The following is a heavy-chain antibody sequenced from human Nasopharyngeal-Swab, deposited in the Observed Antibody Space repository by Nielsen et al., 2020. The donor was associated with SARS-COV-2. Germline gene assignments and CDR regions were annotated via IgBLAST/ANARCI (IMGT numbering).Heavy chain of an antibody. J-gene: IGHJ5*01. CDR3: VRGPYGHHDS. CDR1: GFTFSSYT. D-gene: IGHD4-17*01. Sequence: GESLKISCAASGFTFSSYTMNWVRQAPGKGLEWVSSISPTSDYIYYAESVKGRFTISRDNAKNSLFLQMNSLRAEETAIYYCVRGPYGHHDSWGQGALITVSS. CDR2: ISPTSDYI. V-gene: IGHV3-21*06.